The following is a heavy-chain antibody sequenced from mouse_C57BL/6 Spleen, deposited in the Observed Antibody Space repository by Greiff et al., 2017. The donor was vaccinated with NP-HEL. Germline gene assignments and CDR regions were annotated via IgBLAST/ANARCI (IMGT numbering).Heavy chain of an antibody. Sequence: LQPGAELVKPGASVKLSCKASGYTFTSYWMHWVKQRPGQGLEWIGMIHPNSGSTNYNEKFKSKATLTVDKSSSTAYMQLSSLTSEDSAVYYCARNDDYDWFAYWGQGTLVTVSA. D-gene: IGHD2-4*01. J-gene: IGHJ3*01. CDR1: GYTFTSYW. CDR3: ARNDDYDWFAY. V-gene: IGHV1-64*01. CDR2: IHPNSGST.